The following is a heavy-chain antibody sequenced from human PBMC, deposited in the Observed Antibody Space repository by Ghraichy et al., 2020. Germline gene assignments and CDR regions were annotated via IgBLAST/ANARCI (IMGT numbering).Heavy chain of an antibody. CDR3: ARGKRTLGYCSGTSCYTPDY. Sequence: ASVKVSCKASGYTFTGYYMHWVRQAPGQGLEWMGWINPNSGGTIYAQKFQGRVTMTIDTSISTAYMELSRLRSDDTAVYYCARGKRTLGYCSGTSCYTPDYWGHGTLVTVSS. V-gene: IGHV1-2*02. J-gene: IGHJ4*01. D-gene: IGHD2-2*02. CDR1: GYTFTGYY. CDR2: INPNSGGT.